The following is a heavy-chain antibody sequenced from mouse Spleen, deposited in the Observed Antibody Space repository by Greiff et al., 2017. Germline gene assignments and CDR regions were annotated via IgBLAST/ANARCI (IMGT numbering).Heavy chain of an antibody. Sequence: QVQLQQPGAELVKPGASVKLSCKASGYTFTSYWMHWVKQRPGQGLEWIGMIHPNSGSTNYNEKFKSKATLTVDKSSSTAYMQLSSLTSEDSAVYYCARLYGNYVWFAYWGQGTLVTVSA. CDR2: IHPNSGST. CDR3: ARLYGNYVWFAY. CDR1: GYTFTSYW. V-gene: IGHV1-64*01. D-gene: IGHD2-1*01. J-gene: IGHJ3*01.